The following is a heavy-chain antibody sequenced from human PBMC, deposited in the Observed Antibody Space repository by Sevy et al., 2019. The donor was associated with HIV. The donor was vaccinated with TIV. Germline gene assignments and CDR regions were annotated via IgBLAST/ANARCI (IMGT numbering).Heavy chain of an antibody. J-gene: IGHJ4*02. D-gene: IGHD3-10*01. V-gene: IGHV3-23*01. CDR2: ISTGGGFT. CDR1: GFTFNSYA. Sequence: GGSLRLSCATSGFTFNSYAMSWVRQAPGKGLEWVSTISTGGGFTYYADSVKGRCSISRDNFNNTLFLQMNSLRADDTAMYYCAKDFLSPNYYGTQFDFWGQGTVVTVSS. CDR3: AKDFLSPNYYGTQFDF.